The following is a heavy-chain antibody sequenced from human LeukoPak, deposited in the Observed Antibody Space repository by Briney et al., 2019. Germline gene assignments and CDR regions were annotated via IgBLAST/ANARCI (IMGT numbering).Heavy chain of an antibody. Sequence: SETLSLTCTVSGGSISCYYWSWFRQPPAKGLEWIGYIYHSGRTSYNPSLKSRVTISVDTSKNEFSLKLRFVTAADTAVYYCAGPIYEAVEQWGQGTLVTVSS. D-gene: IGHD3-3*01. CDR2: IYHSGRT. CDR3: AGPIYEAVEQ. CDR1: GGSISCYY. V-gene: IGHV4-59*08. J-gene: IGHJ4*02.